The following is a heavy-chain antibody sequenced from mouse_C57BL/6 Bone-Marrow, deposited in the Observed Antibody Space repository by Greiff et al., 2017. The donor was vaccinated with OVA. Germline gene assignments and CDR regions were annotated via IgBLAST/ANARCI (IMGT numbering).Heavy chain of an antibody. CDR3: ARERWLRRGFDV. CDR1: GYTFTSYW. V-gene: IGHV1-50*01. CDR2: IDPSDSYT. Sequence: QVQLQQPGAELVKPGASVKLSCKASGYTFTSYWMQWVKQRPGQGLEWIGEIDPSDSYTNYNQKFKGKATLTVDTSSSTAYMQLSSLTSEDSAVYYCARERWLRRGFDVWGTGTTVTVSS. D-gene: IGHD2-2*01. J-gene: IGHJ1*03.